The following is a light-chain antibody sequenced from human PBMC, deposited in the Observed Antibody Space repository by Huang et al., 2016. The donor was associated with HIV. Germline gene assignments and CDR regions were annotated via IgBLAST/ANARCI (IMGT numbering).Light chain of an antibody. CDR3: QQYGSSRT. V-gene: IGKV3-20*01. J-gene: IGKJ1*01. Sequence: SSGTLSLSPGERATLSCRASQSVSSSYLAWYQQKPGQAPGLLIYGASRRATVSPDGFSGSGSGTDFTLTISRLEPEDFAVYYCQQYGSSRTFGQGTKVEIK. CDR2: GAS. CDR1: QSVSSSY.